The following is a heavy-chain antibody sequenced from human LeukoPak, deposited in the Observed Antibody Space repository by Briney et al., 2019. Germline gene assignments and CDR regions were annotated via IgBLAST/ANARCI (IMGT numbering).Heavy chain of an antibody. Sequence: PSQTLSLTCTVSGGSISSGSYYWSWIRQPAGKGLEWIGRIYTSGSTNYNPSLKSRVTISVDTSKNQFSLTLSSVTAADTAVYYCARDPSIAVPGIYGMDVWGQGTTVTVSS. V-gene: IGHV4-61*02. CDR2: IYTSGST. J-gene: IGHJ6*02. D-gene: IGHD6-19*01. CDR3: ARDPSIAVPGIYGMDV. CDR1: GGSISSGSYY.